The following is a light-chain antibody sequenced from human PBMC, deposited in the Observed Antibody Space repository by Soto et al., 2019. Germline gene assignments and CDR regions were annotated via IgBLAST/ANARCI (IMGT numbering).Light chain of an antibody. CDR1: QGIGTY. V-gene: IGKV1-9*01. CDR3: QQLNTLPII. J-gene: IGKJ5*01. CDR2: AAS. Sequence: DILVTHAPFFLSASVGDRVTITCRASQGIGTYLAWYQHKAGKAHELLIYAASTLQSGVPSRFSGSGSGTEFTLTISSLQPEDFATYYCQQLNTLPIIFGQGTRLEIK.